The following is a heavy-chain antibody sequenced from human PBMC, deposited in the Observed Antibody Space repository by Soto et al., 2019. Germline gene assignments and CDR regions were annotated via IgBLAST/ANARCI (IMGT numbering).Heavy chain of an antibody. V-gene: IGHV1-69*01. D-gene: IGHD1-26*01. Sequence: QVQLVQSGAEVKKPGSSVKVSCKASGGTFTTYAITWVRQAPGQGLEWMGGIIPIFGTANYAQKFQGRFTITPDESTSPASMPLSSLRSDDTAVYYCAREVGATLNWFDPWGQGTLVTVSS. CDR2: IIPIFGTA. J-gene: IGHJ5*02. CDR1: GGTFTTYA. CDR3: AREVGATLNWFDP.